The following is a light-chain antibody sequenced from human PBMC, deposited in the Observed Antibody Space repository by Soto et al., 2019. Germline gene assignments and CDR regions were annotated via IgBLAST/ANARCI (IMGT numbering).Light chain of an antibody. J-gene: IGLJ1*01. CDR1: SSNIGAGYD. V-gene: IGLV1-40*01. CDR3: QSYDSSLSGYV. Sequence: QSVLTQPPSVSGAPGQRVTISCTGSSSNIGAGYDVHWYQQLPGTAPKLLIYGNSNRPSGVPDRFSGSKSGTAASLALTGLQAEDEADYYCQSYDSSLSGYVFGTGTKV. CDR2: GNS.